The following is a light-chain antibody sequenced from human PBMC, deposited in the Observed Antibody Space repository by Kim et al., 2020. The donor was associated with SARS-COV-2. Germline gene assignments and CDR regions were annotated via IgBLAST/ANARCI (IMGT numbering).Light chain of an antibody. V-gene: IGKV1-5*01. CDR1: QTISTW. CDR3: QEYNSDFT. CDR2: DAS. J-gene: IGKJ3*01. Sequence: AAAVGDRVTITCRASQTISTWLGWYQQKPGKPPNALISDASSLESGVPSRFSGSGSGTEFTLTISSLQPDDFATYYCQEYNSDFTFGPGTKVDIK.